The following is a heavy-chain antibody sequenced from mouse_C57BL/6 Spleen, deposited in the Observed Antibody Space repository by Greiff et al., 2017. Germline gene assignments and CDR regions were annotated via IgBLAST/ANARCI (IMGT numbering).Heavy chain of an antibody. V-gene: IGHV1-31*01. CDR2: IYPYNGVS. CDR3: ACVFKDYDEGGMDY. D-gene: IGHD2-4*01. Sequence: EVQLQQSGPELVKPGASVKISCKASGYSFTGYYMHWVKQSHGNILDWIGYIYPYNGVSSYNQKFKGKATLTVDKSSSTAYMGLRSLTSEDSAVYYCACVFKDYDEGGMDYWGQGTSVTVSS. J-gene: IGHJ4*01. CDR1: GYSFTGYY.